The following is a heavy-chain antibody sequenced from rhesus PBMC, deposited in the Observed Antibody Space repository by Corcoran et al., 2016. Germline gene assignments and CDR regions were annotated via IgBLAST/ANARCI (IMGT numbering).Heavy chain of an antibody. J-gene: IGHJ4*01. CDR3: AKGGGSWKFDY. CDR1: GYSFTSSW. CDR2: IYPGYSDT. D-gene: IGHD6-25*01. V-gene: IGHV5S1*01. Sequence: EVQLVQSGAEVKRLGESLRISCKTSGYSFTSSWISWVRQMPGKGRGWMESIYPGYSDTRYNPSFHGHVTISADKSISTTDLQWSSLKASDTATYYCAKGGGSWKFDYWGQGVLVTVSS.